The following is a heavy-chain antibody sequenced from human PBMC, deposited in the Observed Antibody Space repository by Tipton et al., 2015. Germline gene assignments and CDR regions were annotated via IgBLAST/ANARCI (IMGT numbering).Heavy chain of an antibody. CDR2: INQDGTEK. CDR1: GFLFNTYW. CDR3: ARTEAASRYFSHYYGMDV. Sequence: SLRLSCAASGFLFNTYWMTWVRQGPGKGLEWVANINQDGTEKYYVDSVKGRFTISRDNAKNSLYLQLNSLSLDDTAVYYCARTEAASRYFSHYYGMDVWGQGTTVTVSS. D-gene: IGHD6-6*01. J-gene: IGHJ6*02. V-gene: IGHV3-7*05.